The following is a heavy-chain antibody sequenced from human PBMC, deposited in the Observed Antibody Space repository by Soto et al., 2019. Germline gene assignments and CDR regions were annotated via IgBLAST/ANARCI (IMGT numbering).Heavy chain of an antibody. CDR1: GFTFSSYG. Sequence: QVQLVESGGGVVQPGRSLRLSCAASGFTFSSYGMHWVRQAPGKGLEWVAGIWYDGSKKYYADSVKGRFTISRDNSKNTLYLQMNSLRAEDTAVYYCARDLDYYDGSGYMGGPFDYWGQGTLVTVSS. D-gene: IGHD3-22*01. J-gene: IGHJ4*02. CDR3: ARDLDYYDGSGYMGGPFDY. V-gene: IGHV3-33*01. CDR2: IWYDGSKK.